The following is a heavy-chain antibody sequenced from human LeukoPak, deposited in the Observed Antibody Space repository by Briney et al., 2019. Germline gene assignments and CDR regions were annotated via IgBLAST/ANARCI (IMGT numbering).Heavy chain of an antibody. Sequence: GGSLRLSCAASGFTFSSYALSWVRQAPGKGLEWVSGISSSGGSTYYADSVRGRFTISRDNSKNTLYLQMSSLRAEDTAVYYCAKESKTTSGWDLDHWGQGTLVTVSS. CDR3: AKESKTTSGWDLDH. J-gene: IGHJ4*02. CDR1: GFTFSSYA. CDR2: ISSSGGST. D-gene: IGHD6-19*01. V-gene: IGHV3-23*01.